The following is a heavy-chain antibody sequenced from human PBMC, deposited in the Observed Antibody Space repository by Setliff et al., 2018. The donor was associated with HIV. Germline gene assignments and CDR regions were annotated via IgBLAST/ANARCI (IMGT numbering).Heavy chain of an antibody. CDR2: IYYSGST. CDR3: ARGRRSTSSYYYYYYMDV. Sequence: SETLSLTCTVSGGSISSYYWSWIRQPPGNGLEWIGYIYYSGSTHYNPSLKSRVTISVDTSKNQFSLKLSSVTAADTAVYYCARGRRSTSSYYYYYYMDVWGKGTTVTVSS. J-gene: IGHJ6*03. CDR1: GGSISSYY. D-gene: IGHD2-2*01. V-gene: IGHV4-59*01.